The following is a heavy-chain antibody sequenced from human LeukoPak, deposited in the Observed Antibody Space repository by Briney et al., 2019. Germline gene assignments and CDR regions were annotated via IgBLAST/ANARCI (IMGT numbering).Heavy chain of an antibody. CDR1: GYTFTGYY. J-gene: IGHJ5*02. Sequence: GASVKVSCKASGYTFTGYYMHWVRQAPGQGLEWMGRINPNSGGTNYAQKFQGRVTMTRDMSISTAYMELSRLRSDDTAVYYCARDLGQWLTNWFDPWGQGTLVTVSS. CDR2: INPNSGGT. D-gene: IGHD6-19*01. CDR3: ARDLGQWLTNWFDP. V-gene: IGHV1-2*06.